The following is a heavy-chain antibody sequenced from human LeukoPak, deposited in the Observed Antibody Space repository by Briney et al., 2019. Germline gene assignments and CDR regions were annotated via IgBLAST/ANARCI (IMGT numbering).Heavy chain of an antibody. Sequence: SQTLSLTCTVSGGSISSGGYYWSWIRQHPGKGLEWIGYIYYSGSTYYNPSLKSRVTMSVDTSKNQFSLKLSSVTAADTAVYYCATPTINSEGMAFDIWGQGTMVTVSS. V-gene: IGHV4-31*03. D-gene: IGHD1-26*01. J-gene: IGHJ3*02. CDR3: ATPTINSEGMAFDI. CDR2: IYYSGST. CDR1: GGSISSGGYY.